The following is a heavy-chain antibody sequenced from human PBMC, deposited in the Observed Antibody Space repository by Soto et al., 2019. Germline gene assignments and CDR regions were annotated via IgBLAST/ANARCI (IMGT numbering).Heavy chain of an antibody. D-gene: IGHD2-21*02. V-gene: IGHV3-23*01. Sequence: EVQLLESGGGLVQPGGSLRLSCAASGFTFSSYAMSWVRQAPGKGLEWVSAISGSGGRTYYADSGKGRFTISRVNTKNTLYLQMNSLRAEDTAVYYGAKDSTTAAFDYWGQGTPVTVSS. CDR1: GFTFSSYA. CDR2: ISGSGGRT. J-gene: IGHJ4*02. CDR3: AKDSTTAAFDY.